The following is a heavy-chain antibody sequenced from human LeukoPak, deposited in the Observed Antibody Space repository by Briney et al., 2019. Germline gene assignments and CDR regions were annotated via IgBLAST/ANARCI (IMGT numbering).Heavy chain of an antibody. J-gene: IGHJ5*02. CDR3: ARSKKDYGDYLGWFDP. V-gene: IGHV3-30*03. CDR1: GFTFSSYG. D-gene: IGHD4-17*01. CDR2: ISYDGSNR. Sequence: PGRSLRLSCAASGFTFSSYGMHWVRQAPGKGLEWVAVISYDGSNRYYADSVKGRFTISRDNAKNSLYLQMNSLRAEDTALYHCARSKKDYGDYLGWFDPWGQGTLVTVSS.